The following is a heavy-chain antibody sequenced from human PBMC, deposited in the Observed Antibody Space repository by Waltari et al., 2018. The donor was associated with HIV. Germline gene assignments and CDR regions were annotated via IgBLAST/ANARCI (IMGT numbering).Heavy chain of an antibody. V-gene: IGHV4-38-2*02. CDR3: ARVWQWLVNDAFDI. CDR2: IYHSGST. CDR1: GYSISSGYY. D-gene: IGHD6-19*01. Sequence: QVQLQESGPGLVRPSETLSLTCTVSGYSISSGYYWGWIRQPPGKGLEWIGSIYHSGSTYYNPSLKSRVTISVDTSKNQFSLKLSSVTAADTAVYYCARVWQWLVNDAFDIWGQGTMVTVSS. J-gene: IGHJ3*02.